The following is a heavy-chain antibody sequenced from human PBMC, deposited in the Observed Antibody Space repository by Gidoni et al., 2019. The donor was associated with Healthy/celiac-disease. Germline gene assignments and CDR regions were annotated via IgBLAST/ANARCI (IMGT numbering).Heavy chain of an antibody. Sequence: QVQLVQSGAEVKKPGASVKVSCKDSGGTFSSYAISWVRQAPGQGFEWMGGIIPIFGTANYAQKFQGRVTITADESTSTAYMELSSLRSEDTAVYYCARELEYSSSSGWFDPWGQGTLVTVSS. CDR2: IIPIFGTA. CDR1: GGTFSSYA. V-gene: IGHV1-69*01. CDR3: ARELEYSSSSGWFDP. J-gene: IGHJ5*02. D-gene: IGHD6-6*01.